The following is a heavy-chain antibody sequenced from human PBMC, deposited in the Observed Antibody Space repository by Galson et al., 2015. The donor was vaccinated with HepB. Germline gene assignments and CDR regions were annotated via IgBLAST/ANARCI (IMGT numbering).Heavy chain of an antibody. CDR1: GYDFNKYG. Sequence: SVKVSCKASGYDFNKYGLSWVRQVPRQGLEWMGWVSGYDGSANYAPKFQGRVTMTTQKSTGTAFMEMRRLRSDDTAVYYCARDSRLELQLNNYYSYGMDVWGQGTAVIVS. V-gene: IGHV1-18*01. D-gene: IGHD1-7*01. CDR2: VSGYDGSA. CDR3: ARDSRLELQLNNYYSYGMDV. J-gene: IGHJ6*02.